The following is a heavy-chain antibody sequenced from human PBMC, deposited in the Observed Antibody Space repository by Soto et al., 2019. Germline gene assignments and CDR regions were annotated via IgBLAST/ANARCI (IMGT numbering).Heavy chain of an antibody. Sequence: QVQLVESGGGVVQPGRSLRLSCAASGFTFSSYAMHWVRQAPGKGLEWVAVISYDGSNKYYADSVKGRFTISRDNSKNTLYLQMNSLRAGDTAVYYCARGGYDILTGYYPFDYWGQGTLVTVSS. D-gene: IGHD3-9*01. CDR1: GFTFSSYA. CDR2: ISYDGSNK. J-gene: IGHJ4*02. CDR3: ARGGYDILTGYYPFDY. V-gene: IGHV3-30-3*01.